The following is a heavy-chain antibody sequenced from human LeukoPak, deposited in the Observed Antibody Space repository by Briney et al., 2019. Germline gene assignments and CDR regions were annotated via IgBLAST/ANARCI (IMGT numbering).Heavy chain of an antibody. J-gene: IGHJ6*03. CDR2: ISSSSSTI. Sequence: PGGSLRLSCAASGFTFSSYSMNWVRQAPGKGLEWVSYISSSSSTIYYADSVKGRFTISRDNAKNSLYLQMNSLRAEDTAVYYCARVDCGSTSCYTGDYYYYYYMDVWGKGTTVTVSS. CDR3: ARVDCGSTSCYTGDYYYYYYMDV. D-gene: IGHD2-2*02. CDR1: GFTFSSYS. V-gene: IGHV3-48*01.